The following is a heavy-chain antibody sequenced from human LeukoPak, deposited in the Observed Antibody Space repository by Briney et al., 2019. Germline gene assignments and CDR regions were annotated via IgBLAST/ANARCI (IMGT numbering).Heavy chain of an antibody. D-gene: IGHD5-18*01. Sequence: PGGSLRLSCAASGFTFSSYGMSWVRQAPGKGLEWVSTISNSDDSTYYADSVKGRFTISRDNSKNTLYLQMNSLRAEDTAVYYCAKVAGYSYGFYYYMDVWGKGTTVTVSS. V-gene: IGHV3-23*01. CDR2: ISNSDDST. CDR1: GFTFSSYG. J-gene: IGHJ6*03. CDR3: AKVAGYSYGFYYYMDV.